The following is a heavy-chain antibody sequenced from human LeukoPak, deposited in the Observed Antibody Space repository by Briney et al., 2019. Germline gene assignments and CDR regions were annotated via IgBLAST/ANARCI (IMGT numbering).Heavy chain of an antibody. CDR2: ISTSGGST. CDR1: GFTVSSNY. D-gene: IGHD6-6*01. J-gene: IGHJ4*02. Sequence: GGSLRLSCAASGFTVSSNYMSWVRQAPGKGLEWVSAISTSGGSTYYADSVKGRFTISRDNSKNTLYVQMNSLRAEDTAEYYCAKDRATSIGARGFDFWGQGTLVTVSS. V-gene: IGHV3-23*01. CDR3: AKDRATSIGARGFDF.